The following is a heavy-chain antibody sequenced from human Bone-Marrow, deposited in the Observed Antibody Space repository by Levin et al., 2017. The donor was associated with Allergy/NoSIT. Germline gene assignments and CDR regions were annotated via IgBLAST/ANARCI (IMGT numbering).Heavy chain of an antibody. V-gene: IGHV3-49*03. CDR3: TRTVVPAACNWFDP. D-gene: IGHD2-2*01. Sequence: GESLKISCTASGFTFGDCAMSWFRQAPGKGLEWVGFIRSKAYGGTTEYAASVKGRFTISRDDSKSIAYLQMNSLKTEDTAVYYCTRTVVPAACNWFDPWGQGTLVTVSS. CDR2: IRSKAYGGTT. CDR1: GFTFGDCA. J-gene: IGHJ5*02.